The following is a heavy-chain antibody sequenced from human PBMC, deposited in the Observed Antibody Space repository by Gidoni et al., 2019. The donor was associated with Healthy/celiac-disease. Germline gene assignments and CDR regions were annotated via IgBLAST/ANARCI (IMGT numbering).Heavy chain of an antibody. V-gene: IGHV4-39*01. J-gene: IGHJ5*02. CDR2: IYYSGSP. CDR1: GGSISSSSYY. CDR3: ARRGGDHYYDSSGYYDH. Sequence: QLQLQESGPGLVKPSETLSLTCNVSGGSISSSSYYWGWIRQPPGKGLEWIGSIYYSGSPYYNPSLKRRVTISVDTSKNQFSLKLSFVTAADTAVYYCARRGGDHYYDSSGYYDHWGQGTLVTVSS. D-gene: IGHD3-22*01.